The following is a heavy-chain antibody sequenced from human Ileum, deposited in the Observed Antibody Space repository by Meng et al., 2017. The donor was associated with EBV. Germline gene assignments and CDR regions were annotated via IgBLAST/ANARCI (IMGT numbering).Heavy chain of an antibody. J-gene: IGHJ4*02. CDR1: GGSISRSDW. CDR3: ASSDYYRSDY. V-gene: IGHV4-4*02. D-gene: IGHD3-22*01. Sequence: QVPLRGPGPGLVKPAETLSPTCAVSGGSISRSDWWSWVRQPPGKGLEWIGETSHSGSTNYSPSLKSRVTISLDKSKNQLSLKLNSVTAADTAVYYCASSDYYRSDYWGQGTLVTVSS. CDR2: TSHSGST.